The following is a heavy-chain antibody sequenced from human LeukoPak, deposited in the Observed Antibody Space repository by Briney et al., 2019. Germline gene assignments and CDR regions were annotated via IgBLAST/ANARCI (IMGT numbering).Heavy chain of an antibody. CDR3: ARNRIATHDYYYYMDV. J-gene: IGHJ6*03. CDR2: IYTSGST. V-gene: IGHV4-4*07. CDR1: GGSLSSYY. Sequence: PSETLSLTCTVSGGSLSSYYWSWLRQPAGKGLEWIGRIYTSGSTNYNPSLKSRVTMSVDTSKNQFSLKLSSVTAADTAVYYCARNRIATHDYYYYMDVWGKGTTVTVSS.